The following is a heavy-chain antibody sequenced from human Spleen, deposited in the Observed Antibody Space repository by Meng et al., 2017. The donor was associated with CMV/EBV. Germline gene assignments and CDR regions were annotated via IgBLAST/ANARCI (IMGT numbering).Heavy chain of an antibody. J-gene: IGHJ4*02. CDR1: GFTFSSYA. V-gene: IGHV3-23*01. CDR3: ARVTTIFGVVLGLDY. Sequence: GGSLRLSCAASGFTFSSYAMSWVRQAPGKGLEWVSAIGGNGGNTYYADSVRGRFTISRDNSQNTLYLHMNSVRAEDTAVYYCARVTTIFGVVLGLDYWGQGTLGTVSS. CDR2: IGGNGGNT. D-gene: IGHD3-3*01.